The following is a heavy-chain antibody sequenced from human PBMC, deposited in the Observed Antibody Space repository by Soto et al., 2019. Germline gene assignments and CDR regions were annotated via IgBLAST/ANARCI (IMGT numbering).Heavy chain of an antibody. CDR3: ARGLLYPSYYFDY. D-gene: IGHD2-2*02. CDR2: IYYSGST. CDR1: GGSISSGGYY. V-gene: IGHV4-31*03. J-gene: IGHJ4*02. Sequence: PSETLSLTCTVSGGSISSGGYYWSWIRQHPGKGLEWIGYIYYSGSTYYNLSLKSRVTISVDTSKNQFSLKLSSVTAADTAVYYCARGLLYPSYYFDYWGQGTLVTVSS.